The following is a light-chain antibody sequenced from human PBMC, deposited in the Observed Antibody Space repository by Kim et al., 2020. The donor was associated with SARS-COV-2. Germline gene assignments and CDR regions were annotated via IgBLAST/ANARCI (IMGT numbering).Light chain of an antibody. CDR1: QSVGSSY. CDR2: SAS. Sequence: PGERATLSCRASQSVGSSYLAWYQQKPGQAPRLLIYSASNRATGIPDRFSGSGSGTDFTLTISRLEPEDFAVYYCHQFGSSPLIFGGGTKVE. J-gene: IGKJ4*01. CDR3: HQFGSSPLI. V-gene: IGKV3-20*01.